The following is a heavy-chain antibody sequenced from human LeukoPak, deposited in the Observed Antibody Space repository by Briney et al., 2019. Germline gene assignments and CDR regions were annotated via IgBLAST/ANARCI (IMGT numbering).Heavy chain of an antibody. J-gene: IGHJ5*02. V-gene: IGHV4-39*01. CDR1: GGSISSSSYY. Sequence: SETLSLTCTVSGGSISSSSYYWGWIRQPPGKGLEWIGSIYYSGSTYCNPSLKSRVTISVDTCKNQFSLKLSSVTAADTAVYYCARSHSSSWTGFDPWGQGTLVTVSS. D-gene: IGHD6-13*01. CDR3: ARSHSSSWTGFDP. CDR2: IYYSGST.